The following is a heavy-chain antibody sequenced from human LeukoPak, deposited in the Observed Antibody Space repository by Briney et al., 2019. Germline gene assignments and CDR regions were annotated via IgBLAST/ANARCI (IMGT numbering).Heavy chain of an antibody. V-gene: IGHV3-33*01. D-gene: IGHD2-21*02. CDR1: GFSFSSYG. J-gene: IGHJ3*02. CDR3: ARDPAYCGGDCYSVYQDAFDI. CDR2: LWYDGTNK. Sequence: GSLRLSCAASGFSFSSYGMHWVRQAPGKGLEWVASLWYDGTNKYYADSVKGRFTISRDNSKNTLYLQINSLRAEDTAVYYCARDPAYCGGDCYSVYQDAFDIWGQGTRVTVSS.